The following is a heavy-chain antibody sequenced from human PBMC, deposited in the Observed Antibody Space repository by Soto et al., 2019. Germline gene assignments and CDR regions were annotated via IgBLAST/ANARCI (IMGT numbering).Heavy chain of an antibody. CDR1: CASFSGYY. CDR2: INHSGST. D-gene: IGHD3-3*01. V-gene: IGHV4-34*01. CDR3: ARGGRFLEWLHKYNGMDP. Sequence: RSLTCAVYCASFSGYYWSWIRQPPGKGLEWIGEINHSGSTNYNPSLKSRVTISVDTSKNQFSLTLSSVTAADTAVYYCARGGRFLEWLHKYNGMDPWGQGTLVTV. J-gene: IGHJ5*02.